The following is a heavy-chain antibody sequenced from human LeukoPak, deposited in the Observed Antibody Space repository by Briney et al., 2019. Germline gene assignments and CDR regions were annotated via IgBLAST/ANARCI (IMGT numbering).Heavy chain of an antibody. J-gene: IGHJ6*03. Sequence: SGGSLRLSCAASGFTFSNYWMNWVRQAPGKGLEWVSYISSSSSTIYYADSVKGRFTISRDNAKNSLYLQMNSLRAEDTAVYYCARVTEYCSSTSCYPRMDVWGKGTTVTVSS. V-gene: IGHV3-48*04. CDR3: ARVTEYCSSTSCYPRMDV. CDR2: ISSSSSTI. D-gene: IGHD2-2*01. CDR1: GFTFSNYW.